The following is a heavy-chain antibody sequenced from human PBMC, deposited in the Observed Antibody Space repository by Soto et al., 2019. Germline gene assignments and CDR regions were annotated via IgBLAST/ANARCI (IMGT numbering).Heavy chain of an antibody. Sequence: PSETLSLTCTVSGGSISRGDYYWSWIRQPPGKGLEWIGYIYYSGSTNYNPSLKSRVTISVDTSKNQFSLKLSSVTAADTAVYYCARRDGYNRYYFDYWGQGTLVTVSS. J-gene: IGHJ4*02. CDR2: IYYSGST. CDR1: GGSISRGDYY. D-gene: IGHD5-12*01. CDR3: ARRDGYNRYYFDY. V-gene: IGHV4-61*08.